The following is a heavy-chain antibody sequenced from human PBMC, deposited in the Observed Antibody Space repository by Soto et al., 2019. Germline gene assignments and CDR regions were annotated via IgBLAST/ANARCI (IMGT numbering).Heavy chain of an antibody. D-gene: IGHD3-10*01. CDR3: AKSGYGSGSSTKFDY. J-gene: IGHJ4*02. Sequence: SGGSLRLSCAASGFTFSSYAMSWVRQAPGKGLEWVSAISGSGGSTYYADSVKGRFTISRDNSKNTLYLQMNSLRAEDTAVYYCAKSGYGSGSSTKFDYWGQGTLVTVSS. V-gene: IGHV3-23*01. CDR1: GFTFSSYA. CDR2: ISGSGGST.